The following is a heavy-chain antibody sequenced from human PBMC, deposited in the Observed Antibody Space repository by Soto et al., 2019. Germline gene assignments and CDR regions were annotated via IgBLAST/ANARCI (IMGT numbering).Heavy chain of an antibody. CDR3: AKAQSIQYWPTPRCRVGGGGFDY. CDR1: GFTFNNYA. J-gene: IGHJ4*02. Sequence: EVQLLESGGGLVQPGGSLRLSCAASGFTFNNYAMSWVRQAPGKGLEWVSATSGSGGSIYYAGSVKGRFTISRDNSRKTLFLQMNSLRAGDTAVNYCAKAQSIQYWPTPRCRVGGGGFDYWGQGTLVTVSS. D-gene: IGHD3-16*01. CDR2: TSGSGGSI. V-gene: IGHV3-23*01.